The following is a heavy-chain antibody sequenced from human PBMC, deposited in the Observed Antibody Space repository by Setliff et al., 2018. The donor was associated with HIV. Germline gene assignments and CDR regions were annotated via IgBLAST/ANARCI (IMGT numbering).Heavy chain of an antibody. Sequence: GGSLRLSCAASGFTFSSYAITWVRQAPGKGLEWVSAISGSGDSTFYADSVQGRFTISRDNSKNTLYLQMNSLRAEDTAVYYCGKAPYPQYYYYYMDVWGKGTTVTVSS. CDR1: GFTFSSYA. J-gene: IGHJ6*03. D-gene: IGHD3-16*01. CDR3: GKAPYPQYYYYYMDV. V-gene: IGHV3-23*01. CDR2: ISGSGDST.